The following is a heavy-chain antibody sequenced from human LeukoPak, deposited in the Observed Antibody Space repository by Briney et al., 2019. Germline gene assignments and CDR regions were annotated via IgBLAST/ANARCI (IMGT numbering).Heavy chain of an antibody. D-gene: IGHD2-15*01. V-gene: IGHV4-39*01. J-gene: IGHJ5*01. CDR2: IYYSGNT. Sequence: SETLSLTCTVSGGSISSSTYHWGWIRQPPGKGLEWIGSIYYSGNTYYNPSLKSRVTISVDTSKNQFPVKLSSVTAADTAVYYCARHSSPHAGSSSWYDFWGQGTLVTVSS. CDR3: ARHSSPHAGSSSWYDF. CDR1: GGSISSSTYH.